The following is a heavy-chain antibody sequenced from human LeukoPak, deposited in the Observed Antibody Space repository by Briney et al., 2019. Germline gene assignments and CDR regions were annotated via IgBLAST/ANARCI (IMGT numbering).Heavy chain of an antibody. D-gene: IGHD2-15*01. CDR2: INHSGST. CDR3: ARAVVGAPYYFDY. V-gene: IGHV4-34*01. CDR1: GGSFSGYY. J-gene: IGHJ4*02. Sequence: PSETLSLTCAVYGGSFSGYYWSWIRQPPGKGLEWIGEINHSGSTNYNPSLKSRVTISVDTSKNQFSLKLSSVTAADTAVYYCARAVVGAPYYFDYWGQGTLVTVSS.